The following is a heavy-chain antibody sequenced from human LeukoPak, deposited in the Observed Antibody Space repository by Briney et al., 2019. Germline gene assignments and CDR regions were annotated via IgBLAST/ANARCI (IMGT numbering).Heavy chain of an antibody. CDR2: IIPIFGTA. J-gene: IGHJ4*02. Sequence: GASVKVSCKASGGTFSSYAISWARQAPGQGLEWMGGIIPIFGTANYAQKFQGRVTITADESTSTAYMELSSLRSEDTAVYYCARGFPLAAADNWGQGTLVTVSS. D-gene: IGHD6-13*01. V-gene: IGHV1-69*01. CDR3: ARGFPLAAADN. CDR1: GGTFSSYA.